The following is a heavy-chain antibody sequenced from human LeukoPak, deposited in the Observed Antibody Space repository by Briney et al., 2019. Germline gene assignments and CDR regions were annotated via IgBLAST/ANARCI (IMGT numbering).Heavy chain of an antibody. CDR1: GGSISSGGYY. V-gene: IGHV4-31*03. Sequence: SETLPLTCTVSGGSISSGGYYWSWIRQHPGKGLEWIGYIYYSGSTYYNPSLKSRVTISVDTSKNQFSLKLSSVTAADTAVYYCAREERFYYFDYWGQGTLVTVSS. CDR3: AREERFYYFDY. J-gene: IGHJ4*02. D-gene: IGHD3-10*01. CDR2: IYYSGST.